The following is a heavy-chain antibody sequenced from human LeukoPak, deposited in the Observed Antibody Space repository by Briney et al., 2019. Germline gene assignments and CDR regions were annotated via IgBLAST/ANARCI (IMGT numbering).Heavy chain of an antibody. CDR2: IWYDGSNK. CDR1: GFTFSSYG. J-gene: IGHJ4*02. V-gene: IGHV3-33*01. Sequence: PGRSLRLSCAASGFTFSSYGMHWVRQAPGKGLEWVAVIWYDGSNKYYADSVKGRFTISRDNSKNTLYLQMNSLRAEDTAVYYCARDSGGYSYGGLDYWGQGTPVTVSS. CDR3: ARDSGGYSYGGLDY. D-gene: IGHD5-18*01.